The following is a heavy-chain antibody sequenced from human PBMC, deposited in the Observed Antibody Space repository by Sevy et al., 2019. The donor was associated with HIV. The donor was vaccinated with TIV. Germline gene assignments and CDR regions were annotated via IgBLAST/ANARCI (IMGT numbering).Heavy chain of an antibody. CDR1: GFTFSYYG. J-gene: IGHJ3*02. CDR2: ITYDGSNK. D-gene: IGHD2-8*02. V-gene: IGHV3-30*02. Sequence: GVSLRLSCAASGFTFSYYGIHWVRQAPGKGLEWVAFITYDGSNKHYADSVKGRFTISRDNSKNTLYLQMNSLRAEDTAMYYCARDRKVVLVVYAIPFDAFDIWGQGTLVTVSS. CDR3: ARDRKVVLVVYAIPFDAFDI.